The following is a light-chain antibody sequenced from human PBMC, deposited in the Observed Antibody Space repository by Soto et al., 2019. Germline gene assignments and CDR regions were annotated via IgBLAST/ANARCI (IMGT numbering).Light chain of an antibody. J-gene: IGKJ4*01. V-gene: IGKV3-11*01. CDR1: QSVSKY. CDR2: DAS. Sequence: EIVLTQSPATLSLSPGERDTLSCRASQSVSKYLAWYQQKPGQAPRLLIHDASNRATGIPARFSGSGSGTDFTLTNSSLEPEDFGVYYCQQRSNWPQITFGGETKVEIK. CDR3: QQRSNWPQIT.